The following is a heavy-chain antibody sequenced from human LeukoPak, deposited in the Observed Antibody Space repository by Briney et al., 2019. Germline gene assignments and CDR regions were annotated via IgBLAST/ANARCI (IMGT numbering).Heavy chain of an antibody. D-gene: IGHD4-17*01. J-gene: IGHJ4*02. Sequence: PGGSLRLSCAASGFTFSSYAMHWVRQAPGKGLEWVAVISYDGSNKYYADSVKGRFTISRDNSKNTLYLQMNSLRAEDTAVYYCARVRDYGDYENPFDYWGQGTLVTGSS. CDR3: ARVRDYGDYENPFDY. V-gene: IGHV3-30*04. CDR1: GFTFSSYA. CDR2: ISYDGSNK.